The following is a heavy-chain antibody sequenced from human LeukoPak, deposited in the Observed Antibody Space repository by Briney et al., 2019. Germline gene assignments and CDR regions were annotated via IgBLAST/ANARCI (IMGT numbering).Heavy chain of an antibody. D-gene: IGHD5-12*01. CDR3: AKVRGYSGYDPKDY. J-gene: IGHJ4*02. CDR1: GFTFSSYG. CDR2: IRYYGSNK. Sequence: GRSLKLSCAASGFTFSSYGMHWVRQAPGKGLEWVAFIRYYGSNKYYADSVKGRFTISRDNSENTLYLQMNSLRAEDTAVYYCAKVRGYSGYDPKDYWGQGTLVTVS. V-gene: IGHV3-30*02.